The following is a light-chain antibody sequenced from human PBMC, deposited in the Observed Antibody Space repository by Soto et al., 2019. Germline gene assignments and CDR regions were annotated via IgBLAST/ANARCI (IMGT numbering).Light chain of an antibody. J-gene: IGLJ1*01. CDR3: CSYTGSSTPYV. CDR2: DVN. CDR1: SSDVGSYNY. V-gene: IGLV2-14*01. Sequence: QSALTLPASVSGSPGQSITISCTGTSSDVGSYNYVCWYQQHPGKAPKLMIYDVNNRPSGVSNRFSGSKSGNTASLTISGLEPVDEDDEECCSYTGSSTPYVFGAGTQVTVL.